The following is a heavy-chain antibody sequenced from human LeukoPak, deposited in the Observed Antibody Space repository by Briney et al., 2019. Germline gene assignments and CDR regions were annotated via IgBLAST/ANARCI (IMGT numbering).Heavy chain of an antibody. CDR2: IYSSGST. CDR3: ARDSGTTGEVKFDP. Sequence: PSETLSLTFTVSGVSISRYYWSWIRQPAGKGLEWIGRIYSSGSTTYNPSLKSRVTMSIDTSKNQFSLKLSFVTAADTAVYYCARDSGTTGEVKFDPWGQGTLVTVSS. D-gene: IGHD3-10*01. J-gene: IGHJ5*02. V-gene: IGHV4-4*07. CDR1: GVSISRYY.